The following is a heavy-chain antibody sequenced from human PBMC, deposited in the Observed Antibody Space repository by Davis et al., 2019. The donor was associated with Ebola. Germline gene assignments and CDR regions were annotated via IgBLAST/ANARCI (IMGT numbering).Heavy chain of an antibody. CDR2: INPSGGST. J-gene: IGHJ3*02. D-gene: IGHD5-12*01. CDR1: GYTFTSYY. V-gene: IGHV1-46*03. CDR3: TTLGGQDSGYDVFDI. Sequence: ASVKVSCKASGYTFTSYYMHWVRQAPGQGLEWMGIINPSGGSTSYAQKFQGRVTMTRDTSTSTVYMELSSLRSEDTALYYCTTLGGQDSGYDVFDIWGQGTMVTVSS.